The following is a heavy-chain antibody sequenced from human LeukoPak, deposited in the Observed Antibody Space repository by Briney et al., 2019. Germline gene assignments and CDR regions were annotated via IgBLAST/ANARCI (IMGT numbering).Heavy chain of an antibody. V-gene: IGHV3-11*04. CDR2: ISSSGSTI. Sequence: KPGGSLRPSCAASGFTFSDYYMSWIRQAPGKGLEWVSYISSSGSTIYYADSVKGRFTISRGNAKNSLYLQMNSLRAEDTAVYYCAREGGEMATIRSELDYWGQGTLVTVSS. CDR1: GFTFSDYY. J-gene: IGHJ4*02. D-gene: IGHD5-24*01. CDR3: AREGGEMATIRSELDY.